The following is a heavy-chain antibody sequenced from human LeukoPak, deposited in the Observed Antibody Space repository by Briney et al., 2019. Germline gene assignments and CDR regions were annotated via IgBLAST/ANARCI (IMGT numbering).Heavy chain of an antibody. J-gene: IGHJ4*02. CDR3: ERGTSTYGDYGERADY. CDR2: IIPIFGIA. D-gene: IGHD4-17*01. CDR1: GGSLSSYS. Sequence: SRYVASMADGGSLSSYSISWARHPPEDGLEWVGRIIPIFGIANYAQYFQSRVTITADKSTSTAYMELSSLRSEDTAVYYCERGTSTYGDYGERADYWGQGTLVTASS. V-gene: IGHV1-69*04.